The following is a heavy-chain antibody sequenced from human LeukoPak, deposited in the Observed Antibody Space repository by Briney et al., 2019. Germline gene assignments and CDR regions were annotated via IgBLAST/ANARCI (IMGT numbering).Heavy chain of an antibody. D-gene: IGHD2-8*01. CDR3: ARGEWALFDY. CDR2: MSSSSTTI. CDR1: GFPFSSYS. J-gene: IGHJ4*02. V-gene: IGHV3-48*01. Sequence: PGGSLRLSCAASGFPFSSYSMNWVRQAPGKGLEWVSYMSSSSTTINYADSVKGRFTISRDNAKNSLYLQMNSLRAEDTAVYYCARGEWALFDYWGQGTLVTVSS.